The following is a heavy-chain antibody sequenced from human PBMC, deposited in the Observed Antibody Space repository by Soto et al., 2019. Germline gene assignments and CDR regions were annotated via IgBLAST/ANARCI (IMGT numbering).Heavy chain of an antibody. V-gene: IGHV4-31*03. CDR3: ASLPVRGADC. Sequence: SETLSLTCTVSGGSISSGGYYWSWIRQHPGKGLEWIGYIYYSGSTYYNPSLKSRVTISVDTSKNQFSLKLSSVTAADTAVYYCASLPVRGADCWGQGTLVTVSS. D-gene: IGHD3-10*01. J-gene: IGHJ4*02. CDR1: GGSISSGGYY. CDR2: IYYSGST.